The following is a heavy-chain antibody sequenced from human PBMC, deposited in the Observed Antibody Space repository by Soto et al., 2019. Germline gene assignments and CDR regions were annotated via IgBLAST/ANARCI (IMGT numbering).Heavy chain of an antibody. CDR1: GFTFSSYG. CDR2: IWYDGYNK. Sequence: QVHLVESGGGVVQPGRSLRLSCVASGFTFSSYGMHWVRQAPGKGLEWVAVIWYDGYNKNYADSVKGRFTISRDNSKNTLYLQMNRLRVEDTAVYYCAREKDSTMGPGFYQWGQGTLVTVSS. CDR3: AREKDSTMGPGFYQ. D-gene: IGHD5-18*01. J-gene: IGHJ4*02. V-gene: IGHV3-33*01.